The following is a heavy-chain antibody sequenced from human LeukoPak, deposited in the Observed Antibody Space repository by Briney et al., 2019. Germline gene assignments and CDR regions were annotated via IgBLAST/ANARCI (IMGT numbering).Heavy chain of an antibody. V-gene: IGHV3-9*01. CDR3: ARDQWWQLIAVAVTSYFDC. D-gene: IGHD6-19*01. Sequence: GGSLRLSCAASGFTFDDYAMHWVRQAPGKGLEWVSGISWNSGSIGYADSVKGRFTISRDNAKNSLYLQMNSLRAEDTAVYYCARDQWWQLIAVAVTSYFDCWGQGTLVTVSS. J-gene: IGHJ4*02. CDR2: ISWNSGSI. CDR1: GFTFDDYA.